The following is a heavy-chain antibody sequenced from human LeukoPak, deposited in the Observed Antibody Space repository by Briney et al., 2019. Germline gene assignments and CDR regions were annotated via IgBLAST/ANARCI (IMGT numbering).Heavy chain of an antibody. CDR3: ARVAPSYYDILTHGYYFDY. J-gene: IGHJ4*02. CDR2: INHSGST. CDR1: GGSFSGYY. V-gene: IGHV4-34*01. Sequence: PSETLSLTCAVYGGSFSGYYWSWIRQPPGKGPEWIGEINHSGSTNYNPSLKSRVTISVDTSKNQFSLKLSSVTAADTAVYYCARVAPSYYDILTHGYYFDYWGQGTLVTVSS. D-gene: IGHD3-9*01.